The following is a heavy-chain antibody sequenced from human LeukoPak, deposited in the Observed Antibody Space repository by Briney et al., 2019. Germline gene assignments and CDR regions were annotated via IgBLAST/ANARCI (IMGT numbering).Heavy chain of an antibody. CDR2: ISYSGST. J-gene: IGHJ5*02. V-gene: IGHV4-59*08. CDR3: ARAGYCSSTSCFPNWFDP. D-gene: IGHD2-2*01. CDR1: GGSISSYY. Sequence: SETLSLTCTVSGGSISSYYWSWIRQPPGKGLEWIGYISYSGSTNYNPSLKSRVTISVDTSKNQFSLKLSSVTAADTAVYYCARAGYCSSTSCFPNWFDPWGQGTLVTVSS.